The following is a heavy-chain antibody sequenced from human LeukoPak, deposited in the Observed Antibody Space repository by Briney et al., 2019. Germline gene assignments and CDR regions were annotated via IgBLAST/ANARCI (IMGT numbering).Heavy chain of an antibody. Sequence: GGSLRLSCAASGFTFSSYEMNWVRQAPGKGLEWVSYISSSGSTIYYADSVKGRFTISRDNAKNSLYLQMNSLRAEDTAVYYCARLDSESSGDYFDYWGQGTLVTVSS. J-gene: IGHJ4*02. D-gene: IGHD2-15*01. CDR2: ISSSGSTI. CDR1: GFTFSSYE. V-gene: IGHV3-48*03. CDR3: ARLDSESSGDYFDY.